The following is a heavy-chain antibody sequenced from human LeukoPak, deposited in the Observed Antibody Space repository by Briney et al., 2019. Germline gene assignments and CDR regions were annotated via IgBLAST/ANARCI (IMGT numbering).Heavy chain of an antibody. CDR3: AREGVFRAFDV. CDR2: IKEDGSVK. J-gene: IGHJ3*01. CDR1: GFTFSNAW. D-gene: IGHD3-16*01. V-gene: IGHV3-7*01. Sequence: GGSLRLSCAASGFTFSNAWMTWLRQAPGKGLEWVANIKEDGSVKFYEDSVKGRFTISRDNVKNSILLQMSSLRAEDTAVYFCAREGVFRAFDVWGQGTVVSVS.